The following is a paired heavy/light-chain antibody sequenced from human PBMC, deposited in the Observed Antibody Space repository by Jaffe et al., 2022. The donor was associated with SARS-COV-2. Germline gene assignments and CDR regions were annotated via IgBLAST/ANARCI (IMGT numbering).Heavy chain of an antibody. J-gene: IGHJ4*02. Sequence: EVQLLESGGGLVQPGGSLRLSCAASGITFNNYVMSWVRQAPGKGLEWVSAISRSGDSTYYADSVKGRFTISRDNSKNTLYLQMNSLRAEDTAVYYCVKNPLLGATSGSHESGDYWGQGTLVTVSS. CDR2: ISRSGDST. CDR1: GITFNNYV. D-gene: IGHD1-26*01. CDR3: VKNPLLGATSGSHESGDY. V-gene: IGHV3-23*01.
Light chain of an antibody. V-gene: IGLV3-10*01. CDR3: YSTDSSGNRGV. CDR1: ALPKKY. Sequence: SYELTQPPSVSVSPGQTARITCSGDALPKKYAYWYQQKSGQAPVLVIYEDSKRPSGIPERFSGSSSGTMATLTISGAQVEDEADYYCYSTDSSGNRGVFGGGTKLTVL. J-gene: IGLJ2*01. CDR2: EDS.